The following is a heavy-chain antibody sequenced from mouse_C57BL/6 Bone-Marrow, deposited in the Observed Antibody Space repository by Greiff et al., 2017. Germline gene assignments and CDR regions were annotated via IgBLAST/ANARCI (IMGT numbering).Heavy chain of an antibody. D-gene: IGHD1-1*01. CDR1: GYTFTSYG. CDR3: AREGDYYGSSSGFDY. V-gene: IGHV1-81*01. J-gene: IGHJ2*01. Sequence: QVQLQQSGAELARPGASVKLSCKASGYTFTSYGISWVKQRTGQGLEWIGEIYPRSGNTYYNEKFKGKATLTADKSSSTAYMELRSLTSEASAVYFCAREGDYYGSSSGFDYWGQGTTLTVSS. CDR2: IYPRSGNT.